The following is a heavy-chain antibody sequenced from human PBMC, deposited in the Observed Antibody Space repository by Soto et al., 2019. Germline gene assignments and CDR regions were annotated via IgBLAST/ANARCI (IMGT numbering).Heavy chain of an antibody. D-gene: IGHD3-10*01. CDR3: ARNSVHAPNYFYYMDV. J-gene: IGHJ6*03. Sequence: PGGSLRLSCAASGFTVSSIHMSWVRQAPGKGLEWVSVIYNDGSTYYADSVKGRFTISRDNSRETVYLQLNNLRAEDTAVYYCARNSVHAPNYFYYMDVWGKGSTVTVSS. V-gene: IGHV3-66*01. CDR1: GFTVSSIH. CDR2: IYNDGST.